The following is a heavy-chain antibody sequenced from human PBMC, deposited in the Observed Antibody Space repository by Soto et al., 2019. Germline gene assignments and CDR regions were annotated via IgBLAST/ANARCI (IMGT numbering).Heavy chain of an antibody. CDR2: IIPIFGTA. CDR3: AREFWVAAASYYYYYYGMDV. V-gene: IGHV1-69*13. D-gene: IGHD6-13*01. CDR1: GGTFSSYA. Sequence: SVKVSCKASGGTFSSYAISWVRQAPGQGLEWMGGIIPIFGTANYAQKFQGRVTITADESTSTAYMELSSLRSEDTAVYYCAREFWVAAASYYYYYYGMDVWGQGTTVTVSS. J-gene: IGHJ6*02.